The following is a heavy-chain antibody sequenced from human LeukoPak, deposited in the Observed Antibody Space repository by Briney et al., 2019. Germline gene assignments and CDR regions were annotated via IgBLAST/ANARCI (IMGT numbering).Heavy chain of an antibody. CDR3: ARAPPLPSATTSSHWFDP. V-gene: IGHV1-2*02. CDR2: INPNSGGT. J-gene: IGHJ5*02. Sequence: ASVKVSCKASGYTFTGYYMHWVRQAPAQGLEWMGWINPNSGGTNYAQKFQGRVTMSRDTPISTAYMELSRLRSDDTAVYYCARAPPLPSATTSSHWFDPWGQGTLVTDCS. CDR1: GYTFTGYY. D-gene: IGHD1-1*01.